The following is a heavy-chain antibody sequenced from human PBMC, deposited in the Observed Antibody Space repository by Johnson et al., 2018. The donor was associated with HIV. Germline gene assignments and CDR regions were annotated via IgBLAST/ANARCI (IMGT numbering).Heavy chain of an antibody. CDR2: ISTTGTTI. V-gene: IGHV3-48*04. CDR3: TRLPSGYSRDAFDI. J-gene: IGHJ3*02. Sequence: VQLVESGGGLVQPGGSLRLSCAASGFTFSSYWMSWVRQAPGKGLEWVSYISTTGTTIYYAESVKGRFTISRDNAKNSLYLQMNRLRAEDTAVYYCTRLPSGYSRDAFDIWGQGTMVTVSS. CDR1: GFTFSSYW. D-gene: IGHD3-3*01.